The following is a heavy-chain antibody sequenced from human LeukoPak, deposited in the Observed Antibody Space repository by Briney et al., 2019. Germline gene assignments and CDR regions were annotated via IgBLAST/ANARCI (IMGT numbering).Heavy chain of an antibody. V-gene: IGHV3-23*01. CDR2: ISGSGGST. D-gene: IGHD3-10*01. CDR3: AKALSDYGSEYYFDY. CDR1: GFTFSSYG. J-gene: IGHJ4*02. Sequence: GGSLRLSCAASGFTFSSYGMSWVRQAPGKGLEWVSAISGSGGSTYYADSVKGRFTISRDNSKNTLYLQMNSLRAEDTAVYYCAKALSDYGSEYYFDYWGQGTLVTVSS.